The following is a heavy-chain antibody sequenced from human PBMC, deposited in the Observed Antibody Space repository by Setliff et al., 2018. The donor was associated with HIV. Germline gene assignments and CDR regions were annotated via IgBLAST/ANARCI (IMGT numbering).Heavy chain of an antibody. D-gene: IGHD2-2*01. Sequence: HPGGSLRLSCSASGFTFSSYAMHWVRQAPGKGLEYVSAISSNGGSTYYADSVKGRFTISRDNSKNTLYLQMSSLRVEDTAVYYCVKAVIVVIPAAIFDYWGQGTLVTVSS. CDR2: ISSNGGST. J-gene: IGHJ4*02. CDR1: GFTFSSYA. V-gene: IGHV3-64D*09. CDR3: VKAVIVVIPAAIFDY.